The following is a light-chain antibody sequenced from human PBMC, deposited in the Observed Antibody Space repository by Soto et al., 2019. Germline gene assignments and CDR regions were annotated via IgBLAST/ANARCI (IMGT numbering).Light chain of an antibody. CDR2: DVS. CDR1: SSDVGGYNY. Sequence: QSALTQPASVSGSPGQSITISCTGTSSDVGGYNYVSWYQQHPGKAPKLMIYDVSNRPSGVSNRFSGSKSANTASLTISGLQAEDEADYYCSSHTSSITEVFGTGTKLTVL. CDR3: SSHTSSITEV. J-gene: IGLJ1*01. V-gene: IGLV2-14*01.